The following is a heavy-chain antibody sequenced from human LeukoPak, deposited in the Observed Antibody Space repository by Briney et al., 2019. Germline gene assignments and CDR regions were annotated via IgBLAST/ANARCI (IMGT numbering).Heavy chain of an antibody. CDR3: AKDGWHANNWFDP. V-gene: IGHV3-48*03. J-gene: IGHJ5*02. CDR2: ISSSGSTI. CDR1: GFTFSSYE. Sequence: GGSLRLSCAASGFTFSSYEMNWVRQAPGKGLEWVSYISSSGSTIYYADSVKGRFTISRDNSENTLYLQMNSLRAEDTAVYYCAKDGWHANNWFDPWGQGTLVTVSS. D-gene: IGHD2-8*01.